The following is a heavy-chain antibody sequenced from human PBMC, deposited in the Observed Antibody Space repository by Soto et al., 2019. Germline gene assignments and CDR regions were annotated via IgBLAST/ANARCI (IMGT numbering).Heavy chain of an antibody. CDR1: GDSVSSNSAA. V-gene: IGHV6-1*01. CDR3: ARDHELGYCSSTSCGKDV. J-gene: IGHJ6*02. CDR2: TYYRSKWYN. D-gene: IGHD2-2*01. Sequence: PSQTLSLPCAISGDSVSSNSAAWNWIGQSPSRGLEWLGRTYYRSKWYNDYAVSVKSRITINPDTSKNQFSLQLNSVTPEDTAVYYCARDHELGYCSSTSCGKDVWGQGTTVTVSS.